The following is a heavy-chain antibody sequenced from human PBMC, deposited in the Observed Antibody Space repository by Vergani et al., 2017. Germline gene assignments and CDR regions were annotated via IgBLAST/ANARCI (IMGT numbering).Heavy chain of an antibody. V-gene: IGHV3-33*01. J-gene: IGHJ5*02. CDR1: GFTFNQYG. CDR2: TWYDGNNK. Sequence: QVQLVESGGGVVQPGRSLRLSCAASGFTFNQYGMHWVRQATGKGLEGVAVTWYDGNNKQYADSVKGRFTISRDNSKSTMYLQMNSLRDEDTGVYYCARDLRLLYNRFDPWGQGTLVTVSS. D-gene: IGHD1-14*01. CDR3: ARDLRLLYNRFDP.